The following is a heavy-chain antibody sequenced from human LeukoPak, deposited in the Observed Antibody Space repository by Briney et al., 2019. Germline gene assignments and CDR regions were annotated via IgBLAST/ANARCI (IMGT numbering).Heavy chain of an antibody. Sequence: ASVTVSFTSSVYTFTVYYMHWVRQAPGQGQEWMGWINPNSGGTNYSQKFQGRVTLTRETSISTAYLELSSLRSDDTAVYYCARDLGSGWIIVDYWGQGTLVTVSS. D-gene: IGHD6-19*01. V-gene: IGHV1-2*02. J-gene: IGHJ4*02. CDR1: VYTFTVYY. CDR2: INPNSGGT. CDR3: ARDLGSGWIIVDY.